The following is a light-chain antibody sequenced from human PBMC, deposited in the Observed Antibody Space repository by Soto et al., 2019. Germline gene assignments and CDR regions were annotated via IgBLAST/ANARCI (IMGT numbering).Light chain of an antibody. Sequence: EIVLTQSPATLSLSPWEIATLSCRASQSVSSYLAWYQQKPGQAPRLLIYDASNRATGIPARFSGSGSGTDFTLTISSLEPEDFAVYYCQHRSNWPPITFGQGTRLEIK. CDR3: QHRSNWPPIT. CDR1: QSVSSY. CDR2: DAS. J-gene: IGKJ5*01. V-gene: IGKV3-11*01.